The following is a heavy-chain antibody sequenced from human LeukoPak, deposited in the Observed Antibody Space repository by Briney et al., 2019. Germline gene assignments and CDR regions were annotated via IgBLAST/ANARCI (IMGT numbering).Heavy chain of an antibody. Sequence: GGSLRLSCAASGFTFSSYAMHWVRQAPGKGLEYVSAISSNGGSTYYANSVKGRFTISRDNSKNTLYLQMGSLRAEDMAVYYCARDHGLITIFGVVTRDVYYYMDVWGKGTTVTVSS. CDR1: GFTFSSYA. D-gene: IGHD3-3*01. J-gene: IGHJ6*03. CDR3: ARDHGLITIFGVVTRDVYYYMDV. V-gene: IGHV3-64*01. CDR2: ISSNGGST.